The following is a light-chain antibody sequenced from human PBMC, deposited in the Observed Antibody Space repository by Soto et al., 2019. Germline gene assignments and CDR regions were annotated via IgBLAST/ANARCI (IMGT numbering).Light chain of an antibody. Sequence: QSVLTQPASVSGSPGQSITISCTGTSSDVGGYNYVSWYQQHPGKAPKLMIYEVSNRPSGVSTRFSGSKSGNTASLTISGLQAEDEAEYYCSSYTSSNTLPYVFGTGTKVTVL. V-gene: IGLV2-14*01. CDR2: EVS. CDR3: SSYTSSNTLPYV. CDR1: SSDVGGYNY. J-gene: IGLJ1*01.